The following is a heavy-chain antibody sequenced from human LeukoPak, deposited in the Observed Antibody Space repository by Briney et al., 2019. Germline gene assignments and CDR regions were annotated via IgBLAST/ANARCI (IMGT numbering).Heavy chain of an antibody. D-gene: IGHD3-22*01. J-gene: IGHJ5*02. CDR2: IKQDGSEK. CDR1: GFTFSSYW. CDR3: ARDAVDYYDSSGYYYP. V-gene: IGHV3-7*01. Sequence: PGGSLRLSCAASGFTFSSYWMSWLRQAPGKGLEWVANIKQDGSEKYYVDSVKGRFTISRDNAKNSLYLQMNSLRAEDTAVYYCARDAVDYYDSSGYYYPWGQGTLVTVSS.